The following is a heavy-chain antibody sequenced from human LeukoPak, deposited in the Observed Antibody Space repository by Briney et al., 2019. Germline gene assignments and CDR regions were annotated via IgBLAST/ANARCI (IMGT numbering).Heavy chain of an antibody. CDR1: GGSISSYY. D-gene: IGHD1-1*01. Sequence: SETLSLTCTVSGGSISSYYWSWIRQPPGKGLEWIGYIYYSGSTNYNPSLKSRVTISVDTSKNQFSLRLRSMTAADTAVYFCARGRVSSSTWYSTYYYYFYMDVWGKGTTVTVSS. J-gene: IGHJ6*03. V-gene: IGHV4-59*01. CDR3: ARGRVSSSTWYSTYYYYFYMDV. CDR2: IYYSGST.